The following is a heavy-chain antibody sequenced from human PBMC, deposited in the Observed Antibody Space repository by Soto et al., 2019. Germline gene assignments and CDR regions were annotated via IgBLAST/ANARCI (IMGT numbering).Heavy chain of an antibody. J-gene: IGHJ4*02. CDR3: ARERDDFWSGTRRSDY. Sequence: CGSRISKKHRKGLEWIGYIYYSGSTNYNPSLKSRVTISVDTSKNQFSLKLSSVTAADTAVYYCARERDDFWSGTRRSDYLGQGTPVPGTS. CDR1: C. V-gene: IGHV4-59*01. CDR2: IYYSGST. D-gene: IGHD3-3*01.